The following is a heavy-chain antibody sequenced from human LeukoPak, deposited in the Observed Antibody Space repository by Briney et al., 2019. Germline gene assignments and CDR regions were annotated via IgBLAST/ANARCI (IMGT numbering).Heavy chain of an antibody. CDR1: GYTFTSYG. CDR2: ISAYNGNT. J-gene: IGHJ4*02. CDR3: ARSAAYYYDSSGYYYGSFDY. D-gene: IGHD3-22*01. Sequence: ASVTVSCTASGYTFTSYGISWVRQAPGQGLEWMGWISAYNGNTNYAQKLQGRVTMTTDTSTSTAYMELRSLRSDDTAVYYCARSAAYYYDSSGYYYGSFDYWGQGTLVTVSS. V-gene: IGHV1-18*01.